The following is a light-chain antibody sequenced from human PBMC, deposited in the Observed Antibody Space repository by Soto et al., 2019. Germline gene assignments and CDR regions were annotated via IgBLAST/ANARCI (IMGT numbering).Light chain of an antibody. CDR1: TGAVTSDHY. CDR3: LICYSGARPV. Sequence: QAVVTQEPSLTVSPGGTVTLTCGSSTGAVTSDHYPYWFQQKPGQAPRTLIYDTTKRHSWTPARFSGSLLGGKAALTLSGAQPEDEADYHYLICYSGARPVFGGGTKLTVL. J-gene: IGLJ2*01. V-gene: IGLV7-46*01. CDR2: DTT.